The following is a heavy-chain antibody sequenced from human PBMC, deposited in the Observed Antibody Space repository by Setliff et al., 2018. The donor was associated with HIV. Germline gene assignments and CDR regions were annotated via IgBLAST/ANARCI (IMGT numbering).Heavy chain of an antibody. V-gene: IGHV1-2*02. CDR2: INPNSGGT. CDR1: GYTFTGYY. D-gene: IGHD3-3*01. J-gene: IGHJ6*03. Sequence: ASVKVSCKASGYTFTGYYMHWVRQAPGQGREWMGWINPNSGGTNYAQKFQGRVTMTRDTSISTAYMELSRLRSDDTAVYYCARGGTIFGVVISNYYYMDVWGKGTTVTVSS. CDR3: ARGGTIFGVVISNYYYMDV.